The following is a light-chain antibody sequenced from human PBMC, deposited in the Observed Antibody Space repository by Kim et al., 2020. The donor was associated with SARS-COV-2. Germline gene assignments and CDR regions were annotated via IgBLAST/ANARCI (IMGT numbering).Light chain of an antibody. CDR2: AAS. CDR1: QSVSSSF. J-gene: IGKJ2*03. V-gene: IGKV3-20*01. Sequence: SWSPEERATLSCSASQSVSSSFLAWYQQTPGQAPRLLIYAASSRATGIPDRFSGSGSGTDFTLTITRLEPEDFAVYYCQQYVSSHSFGQGTKLEI. CDR3: QQYVSSHS.